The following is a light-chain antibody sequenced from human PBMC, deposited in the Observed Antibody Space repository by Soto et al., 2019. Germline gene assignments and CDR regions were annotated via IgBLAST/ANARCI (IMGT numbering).Light chain of an antibody. V-gene: IGKV3-20*01. CDR3: QHYGGSFT. Sequence: EIVLTQSPGTLSLSPGERATLSCRASESVTSVYLAWYQHKPGQAPRLLIFGASSRATAIPDRFSGSRSGTDFPLTISRLEPEDFAVYYCQHYGGSFTFGQGTRLEI. CDR2: GAS. J-gene: IGKJ5*01. CDR1: ESVTSVY.